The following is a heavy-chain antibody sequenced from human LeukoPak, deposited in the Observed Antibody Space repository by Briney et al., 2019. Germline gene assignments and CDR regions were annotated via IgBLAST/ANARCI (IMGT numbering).Heavy chain of an antibody. CDR2: LYSDGNT. D-gene: IGHD1-14*01. CDR3: ARGVEPLAANTLAY. Sequence: GGSLRLSCAASGFTVITNDMTWVRQAPGKGLEWVSVLYSDGNTKYADSVQGRFTISRDNSKNTLYLEMNSLTPDDTAVYYCARGVEPLAANTLAYWGQGTLVTVSS. J-gene: IGHJ4*02. V-gene: IGHV3-53*01. CDR1: GFTVITND.